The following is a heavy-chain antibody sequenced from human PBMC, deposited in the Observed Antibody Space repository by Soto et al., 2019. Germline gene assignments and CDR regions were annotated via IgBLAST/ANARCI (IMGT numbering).Heavy chain of an antibody. J-gene: IGHJ3*01. Sequence: GGSLRLSCAVSEIIVSVNYMSWVRQPPGKGLEWVSTMHTGDTEYADSVKGRFTISRDSSRNTLYLQMISLRADDTAMYYCSRSQSQKHPWAFDLWGQGTLVTVS. V-gene: IGHV3-53*03. CDR1: EIIVSVNY. CDR2: MHTGDT. CDR3: SRSQSQKHPWAFDL.